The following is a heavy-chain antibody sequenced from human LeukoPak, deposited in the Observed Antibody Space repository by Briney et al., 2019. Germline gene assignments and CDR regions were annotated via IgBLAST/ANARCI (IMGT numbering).Heavy chain of an antibody. Sequence: ASVKVSCKASGYTFTGYYMHWVRQAPGQGLEWMGRIIPILGIANYARKFQGRVTITADKSTSTAYMELSSLRSGDTAVYYCAREYCSGGSCHHFDYWGQGTLVTVSS. D-gene: IGHD2-15*01. J-gene: IGHJ4*02. CDR2: IIPILGIA. CDR3: AREYCSGGSCHHFDY. V-gene: IGHV1-69*04. CDR1: GYTFTGYY.